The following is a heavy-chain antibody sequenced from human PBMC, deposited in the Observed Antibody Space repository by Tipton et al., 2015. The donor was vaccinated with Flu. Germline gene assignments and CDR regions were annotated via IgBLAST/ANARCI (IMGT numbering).Heavy chain of an antibody. D-gene: IGHD4-17*01. Sequence: TLSLTCTVSGDSMRSDYFWAWIRQAPGKGLEWIGNIHYSGSPHYNPSLKSRVTITVDTSKNQFSLTLSSVTAADTAMYYCARGDYGDYDHEADGFDIWGQGTLVTVSA. CDR3: ARGDYGDYDHEADGFDI. V-gene: IGHV4-38-2*02. CDR2: IHYSGSP. J-gene: IGHJ3*02. CDR1: GDSMRSDYF.